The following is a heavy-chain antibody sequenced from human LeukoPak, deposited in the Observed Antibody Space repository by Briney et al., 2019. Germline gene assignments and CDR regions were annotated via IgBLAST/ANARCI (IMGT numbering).Heavy chain of an antibody. V-gene: IGHV4-34*01. CDR1: GGSFSGYY. CDR3: ARHVYDYVWGSYRSSYYFDY. CDR2: INHSGST. D-gene: IGHD3-16*02. J-gene: IGHJ4*02. Sequence: SETLSLTCAVYGGSFSGYYWSWIRQPPGKGLEWIGEINHSGSTNYNPSLKSRVTISVDTSKNQFSLKLSSVTAADTAVYYCARHVYDYVWGSYRSSYYFDYWGQGTLVTVSS.